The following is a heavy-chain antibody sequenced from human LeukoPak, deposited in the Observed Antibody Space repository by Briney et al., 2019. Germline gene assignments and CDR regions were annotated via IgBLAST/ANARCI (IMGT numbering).Heavy chain of an antibody. J-gene: IGHJ4*02. Sequence: GGSLRLSCAASGFTFSGSAMHWVRPAPGKGLEWVALISYDGSNKYYADSVKGRFTISRDNSKNTLYLQMNSLRAEDTAVYYCARDDETRDYDFWSGYIDYWGQGTLVTVSS. D-gene: IGHD3-3*01. V-gene: IGHV3-30-3*01. CDR2: ISYDGSNK. CDR1: GFTFSGSA. CDR3: ARDDETRDYDFWSGYIDY.